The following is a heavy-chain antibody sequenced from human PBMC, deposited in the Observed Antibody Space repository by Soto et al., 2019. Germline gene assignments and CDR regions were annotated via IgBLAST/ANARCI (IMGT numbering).Heavy chain of an antibody. CDR1: GGSISSSNW. Sequence: QVQLQESGPGLVKPSGTLSLTCAVSGGSISSSNWWSWVRQPPGKGLEWIGEIYHSGSTNYNPSLKSRVTISVDTSKNQFSLKLSSVTAADTAVYYCARVAVLMVYAILGRGNWFDPWGQGTLVTVSS. D-gene: IGHD2-8*01. CDR3: ARVAVLMVYAILGRGNWFDP. CDR2: IYHSGST. V-gene: IGHV4-4*02. J-gene: IGHJ5*02.